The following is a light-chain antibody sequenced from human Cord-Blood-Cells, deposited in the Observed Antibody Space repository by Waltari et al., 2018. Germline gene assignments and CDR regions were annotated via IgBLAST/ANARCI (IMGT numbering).Light chain of an antibody. J-gene: IGLJ3*02. CDR2: GTT. V-gene: IGLV1-40*01. Sequence: QPVLTQPPSVAGAPGQRVTVPCTGSSSHIGGGYGVDWYQQLPGPPPKLLIYGTTNRPSGVPDRFSGSKSGTSASLAITGLQAEDEADYYCQSYDSSLSGWVFGGGTKLTVL. CDR1: SSHIGGGYG. CDR3: QSYDSSLSGWV.